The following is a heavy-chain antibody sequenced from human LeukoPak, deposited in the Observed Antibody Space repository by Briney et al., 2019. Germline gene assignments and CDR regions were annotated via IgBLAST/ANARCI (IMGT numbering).Heavy chain of an antibody. CDR3: AKDHMGGWSVYLES. CDR2: IWHDESSE. D-gene: IGHD6-19*01. CDR1: GLIFSNYG. J-gene: IGHJ4*02. Sequence: PGRSLRLSCEASGLIFSNYGMYWVRQAPGKGLEWVAVIWHDESSEFYADSVRGRFSISRDNSKNTVYLQMNNLRAEDTALYYCAKDHMGGWSVYLESWGRGTLVTVSS. V-gene: IGHV3-33*06.